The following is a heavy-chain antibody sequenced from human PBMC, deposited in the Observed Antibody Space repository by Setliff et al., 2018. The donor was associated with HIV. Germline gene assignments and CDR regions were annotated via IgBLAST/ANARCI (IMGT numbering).Heavy chain of an antibody. CDR3: AKDGQGYCSGGSCYPDY. CDR2: IKQDGSEK. CDR1: GFTFSNYW. J-gene: IGHJ4*02. Sequence: PGGSLRLSCAASGFTFSNYWMSWVRQAPGKGLEWVANIKQDGSEKYYVDSVKGRFTISRDNSKNTMYLQMNSLRAEDTAVYYCAKDGQGYCSGGSCYPDYWGQGTLVTVSS. D-gene: IGHD2-15*01. V-gene: IGHV3-7*01.